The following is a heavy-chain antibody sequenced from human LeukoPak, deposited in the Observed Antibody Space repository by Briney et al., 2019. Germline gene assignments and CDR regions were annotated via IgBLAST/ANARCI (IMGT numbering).Heavy chain of an antibody. V-gene: IGHV3-23*01. CDR2: ISGSGDST. CDR1: GFTFSNYA. Sequence: GGSLRLSCAASGFTFSNYAMSWVRQAPGKGLEWVAGISGSGDSTSYPDSVKGRFSISRDNSKNTLFLQMSSLRAEDTAVYYCAKDKSAILTTYSSGRFDPWGQGTLVTVSS. J-gene: IGHJ5*02. D-gene: IGHD3-9*01. CDR3: AKDKSAILTTYSSGRFDP.